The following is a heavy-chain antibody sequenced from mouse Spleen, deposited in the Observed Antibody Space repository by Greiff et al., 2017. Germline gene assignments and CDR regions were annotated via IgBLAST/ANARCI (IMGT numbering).Heavy chain of an antibody. J-gene: IGHJ4*01. CDR2: INPSNGRT. CDR1: GYTFTSYW. Sequence: QVQLQQSGAELVRPGASVKLSCKASGYTFTSYWMHWVKQRPGQGLEWIGEINPSNGRTNYNEKFKSKATLTVDKSSSTAYMQLSSLTSEDSAVYYCARWSTPNYYAMDYWGQGTSVTVSS. V-gene: IGHV1S81*02. CDR3: ARWSTPNYYAMDY. D-gene: IGHD4-1*02.